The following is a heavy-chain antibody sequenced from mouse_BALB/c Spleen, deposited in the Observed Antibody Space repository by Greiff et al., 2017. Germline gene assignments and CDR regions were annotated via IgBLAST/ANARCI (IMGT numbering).Heavy chain of an antibody. Sequence: EVKLVESGGGLVQPGESLKLSCESNEYEFPSHDMSWVRKTPEKRLELVAAINSDGGSTYYPDTMERRFIISRDNTKKTLYLQMSSLRSEDTALYYCARQEARATSPWFAYWGQGTLVTVSA. V-gene: IGHV5-2*01. D-gene: IGHD3-1*01. CDR2: INSDGGST. CDR1: EYEFPSHD. CDR3: ARQEARATSPWFAY. J-gene: IGHJ3*01.